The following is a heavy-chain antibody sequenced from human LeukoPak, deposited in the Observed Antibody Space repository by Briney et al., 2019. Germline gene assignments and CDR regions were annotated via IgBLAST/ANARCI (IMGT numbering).Heavy chain of an antibody. V-gene: IGHV3-48*03. Sequence: PGGSLRLSCAASGFTFSSFEMNWVRQAPGKGLEWISYISSSGNIIYCTDSVKGRFTISRDNAKNSLYLQMNSLRAEDTAVYYCARDDYFDYWGQGTLVTVSS. CDR2: ISSSGNII. CDR3: ARDDYFDY. J-gene: IGHJ4*02. CDR1: GFTFSSFE.